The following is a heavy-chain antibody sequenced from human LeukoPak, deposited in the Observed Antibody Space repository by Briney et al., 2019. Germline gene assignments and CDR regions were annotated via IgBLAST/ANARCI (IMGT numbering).Heavy chain of an antibody. CDR3: ARGRRWLRSHYYFDY. D-gene: IGHD5-12*01. V-gene: IGHV4-38-2*02. CDR2: IHHSGST. Sequence: PSETLSLTCTVSGYSISSGYYWGWIRQPPGKGLEWIGSIHHSGSTNYNPSLKSRVTISLDTSKNQFSLKLSSVTAADTAVYYCARGRRWLRSHYYFDYWGQGTLVTVSS. J-gene: IGHJ4*02. CDR1: GYSISSGYY.